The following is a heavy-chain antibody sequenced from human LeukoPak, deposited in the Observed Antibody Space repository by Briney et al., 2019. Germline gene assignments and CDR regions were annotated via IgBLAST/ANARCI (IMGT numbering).Heavy chain of an antibody. J-gene: IGHJ4*02. V-gene: IGHV3-48*01. CDR2: ITGTSTTI. CDR1: GFTFGVYR. D-gene: IGHD3-9*01. Sequence: GGSLRLSFAASGFTFGVYRMNWARQAPGKGLEWISYITGTSTTIYYADSVRGRFTISRDNAKNSLYLQLNNLRADDTAVYYCARSTDWYADYWGQGTLVTVSS. CDR3: ARSTDWYADY.